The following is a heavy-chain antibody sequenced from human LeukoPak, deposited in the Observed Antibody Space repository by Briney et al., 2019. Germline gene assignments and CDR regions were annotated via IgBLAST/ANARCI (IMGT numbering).Heavy chain of an antibody. CDR2: IFYTGST. V-gene: IGHV4-59*12. J-gene: IGHJ3*02. D-gene: IGHD2-15*01. CDR3: ARVGVVVVAAISAAFDI. Sequence: PSETLSLTCTVSGGSISNYYWSWIRQPPGKGLEWIGYIFYTGSTNYNPSLRSRVTISVDTSKNQFSLKLSSVTAAGTAVYYCARVGVVVVAAISAAFDIWGQGTMVTVSS. CDR1: GGSISNYY.